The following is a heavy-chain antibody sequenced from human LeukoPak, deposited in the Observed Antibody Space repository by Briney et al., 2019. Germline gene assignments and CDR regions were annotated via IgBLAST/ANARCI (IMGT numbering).Heavy chain of an antibody. CDR1: GFTFSSYA. V-gene: IGHV3-23*01. CDR2: ISGSGGST. CDR3: PKDLPITMIYPDAFDI. J-gene: IGHJ3*02. Sequence: PGGSLRLSCAASGFTFSSYAMSWVRQAPGKGLEWVSGISGSGGSTYYADSVRGRFTISRDNSKNTLYLQMNSLRAEDTAVYYCPKDLPITMIYPDAFDIWGQGTMVTVSS. D-gene: IGHD3-22*01.